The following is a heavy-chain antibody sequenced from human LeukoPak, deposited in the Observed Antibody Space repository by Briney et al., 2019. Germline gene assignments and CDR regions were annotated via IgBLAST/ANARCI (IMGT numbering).Heavy chain of an antibody. CDR1: GFTFSSYE. V-gene: IGHV3-48*03. CDR2: ISASGSTI. J-gene: IGHJ3*02. Sequence: PGGSPRLSCAASGFTFSSYEMNWVRQAPGKGLEWVSYISASGSTIYYADSVRGRFTIYRGNAQNSLYLQMNSLRAEDTAVYYCARGILGGAFDIWGQGTMVTVSS. CDR3: ARGILGGAFDI. D-gene: IGHD2/OR15-2a*01.